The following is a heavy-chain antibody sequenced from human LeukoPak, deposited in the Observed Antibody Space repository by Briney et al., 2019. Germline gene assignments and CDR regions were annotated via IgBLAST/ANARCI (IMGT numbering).Heavy chain of an antibody. J-gene: IGHJ5*02. D-gene: IGHD1-1*01. CDR1: GGSISSSSYY. Sequence: SETLSLTCTVSGGSISSSSYYWGWIRQPPGKGLEWIGSISYSGSTYYNPSLKSRVTISVNTSKNQFSLKLTSVTAADTAVYFCARDGWNDGWFDPWGQGTLVTVSS. V-gene: IGHV4-39*07. CDR2: ISYSGST. CDR3: ARDGWNDGWFDP.